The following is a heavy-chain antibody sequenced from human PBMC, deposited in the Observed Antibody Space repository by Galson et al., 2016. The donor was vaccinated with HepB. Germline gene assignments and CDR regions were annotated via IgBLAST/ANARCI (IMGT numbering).Heavy chain of an antibody. CDR2: IYVGDSDT. V-gene: IGHV5-51*01. D-gene: IGHD6-19*01. Sequence: QSGAEVKKPGESLKISCKTSGSTFSDSWIGWVRQMPGKGLEWMGIIYVGDSDTRYSPSFQGQVTISADESTSTTYLQWRSLKASDTAVYYCARKNGWYNFDYWGQGTLVTVSS. CDR3: ARKNGWYNFDY. CDR1: GSTFSDSW. J-gene: IGHJ4*02.